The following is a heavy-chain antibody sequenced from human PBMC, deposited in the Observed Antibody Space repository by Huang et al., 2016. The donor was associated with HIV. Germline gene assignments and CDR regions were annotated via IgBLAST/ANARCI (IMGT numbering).Heavy chain of an antibody. CDR1: GYSFASYD. CDR2: MNHNSGNT. J-gene: IGHJ4*02. D-gene: IGHD6-6*01. Sequence: QVQLVQSGAEVRKPGASVKVSCEASGYSFASYDINWVRQATGQGLEWRGWMNHNSGNTVYEQKFEGRVTMTRNTSISTAYMELSSLRSEDTAKYFCVRGWYIAALPYFDYWGQGTLVTVSS. V-gene: IGHV1-8*01. CDR3: VRGWYIAALPYFDY.